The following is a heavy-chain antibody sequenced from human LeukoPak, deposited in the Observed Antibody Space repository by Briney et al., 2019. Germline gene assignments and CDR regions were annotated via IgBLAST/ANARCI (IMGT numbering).Heavy chain of an antibody. CDR1: GGSISSYY. CDR3: ARHTGYDSTIDY. CDR2: IYYSGST. D-gene: IGHD5-12*01. J-gene: IGHJ4*02. Sequence: SKTLSLTCTVSGGSISSYYWSWIRQPPGKGLEWIGYIYYSGSTNYNPSLKSRVTIPVDTSKNQFSLKLSSVTAADTAVYYCARHTGYDSTIDYWGQGTLVTVSS. V-gene: IGHV4-59*08.